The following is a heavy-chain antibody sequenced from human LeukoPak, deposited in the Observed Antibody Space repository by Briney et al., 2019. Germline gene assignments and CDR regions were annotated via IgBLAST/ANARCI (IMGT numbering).Heavy chain of an antibody. D-gene: IGHD4/OR15-4a*01. Sequence: PGGSLRLSCAASGFTFSSYSMNWVRQAPGKGLEWVSSITTSSTYIYYGDSVKGRFTISRDNAKNSLYLQMNSLRAEDTAVYYCARRAGAYSHPYDDWGQGTLVTVSS. V-gene: IGHV3-21*04. CDR3: ARRAGAYSHPYDD. CDR2: ITTSSTYI. J-gene: IGHJ4*02. CDR1: GFTFSSYS.